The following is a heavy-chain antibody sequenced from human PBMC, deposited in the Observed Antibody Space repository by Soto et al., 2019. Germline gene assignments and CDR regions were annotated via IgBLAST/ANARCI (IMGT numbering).Heavy chain of an antibody. CDR2: IHFSGET. Sequence: SETLSLTCTVSGASIGRGGYYWTWIRQHPGKALEWMGHIHFSGETNYNPSLMGRLTMSIDTSTNQFSLNLAAVTAAVTAMYYCARTLPNRQLFDSWSQGTLVTVSS. V-gene: IGHV4-31*03. CDR1: GASIGRGGYY. D-gene: IGHD1-1*01. J-gene: IGHJ4*02. CDR3: ARTLPNRQLFDS.